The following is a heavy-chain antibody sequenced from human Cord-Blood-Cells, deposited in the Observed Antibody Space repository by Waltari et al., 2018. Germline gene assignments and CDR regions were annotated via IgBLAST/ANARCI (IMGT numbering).Heavy chain of an antibody. CDR1: GYTFTSYD. CDR2: MNPNSGNT. CDR3: ARGFSLGYGMDV. J-gene: IGHJ6*02. V-gene: IGHV1-8*01. Sequence: CKASGYTFTSYDINWVRQATGQGLEWMGWMNPNSGNTGYAQKFQGRVTMTRNTSISTAYMELSSLRSEDTAVYYCARGFSLGYGMDVWGQGTTVTVSS.